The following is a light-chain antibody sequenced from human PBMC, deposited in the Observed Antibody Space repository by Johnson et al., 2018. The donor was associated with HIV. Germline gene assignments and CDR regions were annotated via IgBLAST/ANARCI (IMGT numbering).Light chain of an antibody. CDR3: GTWDNSLSAHFV. CDR2: ENS. Sequence: QSVLTQPPSVSAAPGQKVTISCSGGSSNIGNNYVSWYQQLPRAAPKLLIYENSKRPSGIPDRFSGSKSGTSATLALTGLQPGDEADYYCGTWDNSLSAHFVFGSGTKVTVL. V-gene: IGLV1-51*02. J-gene: IGLJ1*01. CDR1: SSNIGNNY.